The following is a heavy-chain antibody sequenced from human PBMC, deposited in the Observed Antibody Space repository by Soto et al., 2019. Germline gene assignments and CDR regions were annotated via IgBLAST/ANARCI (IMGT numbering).Heavy chain of an antibody. J-gene: IGHJ3*02. CDR3: ARDQCRSGYDYWAAFDI. D-gene: IGHD5-12*01. V-gene: IGHV1-2*02. CDR2: VSPNNGAT. CDR1: GYNFIAYY. Sequence: EASVKVSCKTSGYNFIAYYVHWVRQAPGQGLEWMGYVSPNNGATIYAQKFQGRVTMTRDTSISTAYMELSRLRSDDTAVYYCARDQCRSGYDYWAAFDIWGQGTMVTVSS.